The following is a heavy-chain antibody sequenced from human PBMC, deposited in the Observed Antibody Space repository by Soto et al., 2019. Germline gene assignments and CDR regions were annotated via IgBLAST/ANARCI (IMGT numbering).Heavy chain of an antibody. CDR1: GFTFSDYY. CDR3: ARENTVLRFSRGMDV. CDR2: ISSSSSYT. Sequence: PGGSLRLSCAASGFTFSDYYMSWIRQAPGKGLEWVSYISSSSSYTNYADSVKGRFTISRDNARNSLYLQMNSLRAEDTAVYYCARENTVLRFSRGMDVWGQGTTVTVSS. D-gene: IGHD3-3*01. J-gene: IGHJ6*02. V-gene: IGHV3-11*06.